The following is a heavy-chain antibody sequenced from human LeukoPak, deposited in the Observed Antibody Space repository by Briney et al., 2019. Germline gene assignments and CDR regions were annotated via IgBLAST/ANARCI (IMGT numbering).Heavy chain of an antibody. CDR3: SGHMTSADY. CDR2: IKRNTDGGTT. D-gene: IGHD2-21*02. V-gene: IGHV3-15*01. CDR1: GFIFSNAW. Sequence: GGSLRLSCAASGFIFSNAWMSWVRRAPGKGLEWVASIKRNTDGGTTDYAAPVNGRFTISRDDSENTVYLQMNSLKIEDTAVYYCSGHMTSADYWGQGTLVTVSS. J-gene: IGHJ4*02.